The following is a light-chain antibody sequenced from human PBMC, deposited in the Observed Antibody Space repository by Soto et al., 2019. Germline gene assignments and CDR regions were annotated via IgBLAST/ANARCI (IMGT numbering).Light chain of an antibody. V-gene: IGKV3-20*01. CDR2: GAS. J-gene: IGKJ1*01. Sequence: EIVLTQSPGTLSLSPGERASLSCRASQSVSTSYLAWYQQKPGQAPRLLIYGASSRATGIPDRFSGGGSGTDFTLTISRLEPEDFAVYYCQQYGALPRTFGQGTKV. CDR3: QQYGALPRT. CDR1: QSVSTSY.